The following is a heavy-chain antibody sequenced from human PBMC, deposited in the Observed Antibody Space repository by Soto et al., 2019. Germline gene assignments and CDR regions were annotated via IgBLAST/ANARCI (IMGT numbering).Heavy chain of an antibody. Sequence: QVQLVQSGAEVKKPGSSVKVSCKASGGTFSSYAISWVRQAPGQGLEWMGGIIPIFGTANYAQKFQGRVTITADESTSTAYRELSSLRSEDTAVYYCARDGAHYDILTGYYSRGAFDIWGQGTMVTVSS. CDR3: ARDGAHYDILTGYYSRGAFDI. J-gene: IGHJ3*02. V-gene: IGHV1-69*01. CDR2: IIPIFGTA. D-gene: IGHD3-9*01. CDR1: GGTFSSYA.